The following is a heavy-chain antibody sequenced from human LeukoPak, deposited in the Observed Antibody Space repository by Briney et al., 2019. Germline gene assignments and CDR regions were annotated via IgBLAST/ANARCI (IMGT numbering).Heavy chain of an antibody. CDR2: INPNSGGT. CDR1: GYTFTNYY. V-gene: IGHV1-2*02. J-gene: IGHJ5*02. D-gene: IGHD3-22*01. CDR3: ARDLFLYYYDSSGYYIDP. Sequence: ASVKVSCKTSGYTFTNYYMHWVRQAPGQGLEWMGWINPNSGGTNYAQKFQGRVTMTRDTSISTAYMELSRLRSDDTAVYYCARDLFLYYYDSSGYYIDPWGQGTLVTVPS.